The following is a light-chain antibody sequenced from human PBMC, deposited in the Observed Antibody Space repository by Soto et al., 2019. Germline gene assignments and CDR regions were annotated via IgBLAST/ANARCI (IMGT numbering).Light chain of an antibody. V-gene: IGKV3-20*01. CDR3: HQYGSSRT. CDR2: DAS. J-gene: IGKJ1*01. Sequence: EIVMTQSPDTLYVSPGEGATLSCRASQSVSSYLAWYQQKPGQAPRLLIYDASNRATGIPARFSGSGSGTDFTLTISRLEPEDFAVYFCHQYGSSRTFGQGTKVDIK. CDR1: QSVSSY.